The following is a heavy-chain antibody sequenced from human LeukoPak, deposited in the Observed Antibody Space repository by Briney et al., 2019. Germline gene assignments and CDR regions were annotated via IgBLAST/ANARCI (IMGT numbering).Heavy chain of an antibody. CDR2: IDPNSGDT. D-gene: IGHD2-2*01. CDR3: ARGPTYDCSSTSCSKLYYYYYYMDV. J-gene: IGHJ6*03. CDR1: GYTFTGYY. V-gene: IGHV1-2*02. Sequence: GASVKVSCKASGYTFTGYYMHWVRQAPAQGLEWMGWIDPNSGDTNYAQNFQGRVTMTRDTSISTVHMDLSSLRSDDTAVYYCARGPTYDCSSTSCSKLYYYYYYMDVWGKGTTVTISS.